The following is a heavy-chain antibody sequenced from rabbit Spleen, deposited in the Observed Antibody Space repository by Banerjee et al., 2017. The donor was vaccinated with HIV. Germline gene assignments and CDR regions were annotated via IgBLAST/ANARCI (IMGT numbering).Heavy chain of an antibody. J-gene: IGHJ6*01. Sequence: QSLEESGGDLVKPGASLTLTCIASGVSFSGNSYMCWVRQAPGKGLEWIVCIDSGSSGFTYFASWAKGRFTISKTSSTTVTLQMTSLTAADTATYFCARDSNDWCFDVWGPGTLVTVS. CDR3: ARDSNDWCFDV. CDR2: IDSGSSGFT. V-gene: IGHV1S40*01. D-gene: IGHD4-1*01. CDR1: GVSFSGNSY.